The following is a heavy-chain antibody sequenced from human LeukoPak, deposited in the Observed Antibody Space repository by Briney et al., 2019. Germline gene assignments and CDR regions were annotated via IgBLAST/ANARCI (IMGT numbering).Heavy chain of an antibody. CDR2: ISYDGSNR. D-gene: IGHD1-26*01. CDR3: ARFYANEWALPH. V-gene: IGHV3-30*03. J-gene: IGHJ4*02. Sequence: GGSLRLSCAASGFSFSSYGMHWVRQAPGKGLEWVALISYDGSNRYYADSVKGRFTISRDNSKNTLYLQMNSLRTEDTAVYYCARFYANEWALPHWGQGTLVTVSS. CDR1: GFSFSSYG.